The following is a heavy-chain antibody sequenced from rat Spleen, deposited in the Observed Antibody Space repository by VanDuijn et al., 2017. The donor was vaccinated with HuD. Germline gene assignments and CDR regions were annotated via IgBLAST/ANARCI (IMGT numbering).Heavy chain of an antibody. Sequence: EVQLQESGPGLVKPSQSLSLTCSVTGYSIKSSYRWNWIRKFPGNKMEWIGHISYSGNTSYNPSLKSRISITRDTSKNQFFLQLNSVTTEDTATYYCARNSRYLQDYWGQGVMVTVSS. CDR3: ARNSRYLQDY. D-gene: IGHD2-1*01. J-gene: IGHJ2*01. CDR2: ISYSGNT. V-gene: IGHV3-1*01. CDR1: GYSIKSSY.